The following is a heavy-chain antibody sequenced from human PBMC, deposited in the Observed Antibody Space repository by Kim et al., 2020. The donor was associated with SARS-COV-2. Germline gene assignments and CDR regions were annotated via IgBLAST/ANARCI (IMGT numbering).Heavy chain of an antibody. CDR1: GFAVSTNF. D-gene: IGHD2-15*01. CDR3: VRGRYWDDPVDV. V-gene: IGHV3-66*01. Sequence: GGSLRLSCAASGFAVSTNFMSWVRQAPGKGLEWVSIIYTSGDTYYADSLRGRFTSSRDNSKNTVHLHMNNLRAEDTAVDHCVRGRYWDDPVDVWRRGTKV. CDR2: IYTSGDT. J-gene: IGHJ3*01.